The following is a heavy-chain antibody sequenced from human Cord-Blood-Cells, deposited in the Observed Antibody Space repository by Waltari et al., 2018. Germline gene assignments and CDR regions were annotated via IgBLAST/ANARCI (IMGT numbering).Heavy chain of an antibody. CDR1: GYSISSGYY. D-gene: IGHD2-21*01. CDR3: ARAMGAYCGGDCYFDY. J-gene: IGHJ4*02. V-gene: IGHV4-38-2*01. CDR2: IDHSGCT. Sequence: QVQLQESGPGLVKPSETLSLTCAVSGYSISSGYYWGWIRQPPGKGLEWIWSIDHSGCTSCHPALKSRVTRSVDTSKNQFSLKLSSVTAADTAVYYCARAMGAYCGGDCYFDYWGQGTLVTVSS.